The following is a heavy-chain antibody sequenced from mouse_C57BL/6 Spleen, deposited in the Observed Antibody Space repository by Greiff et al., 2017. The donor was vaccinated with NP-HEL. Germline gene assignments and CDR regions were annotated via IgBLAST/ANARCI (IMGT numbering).Heavy chain of an antibody. CDR3: ARGGITTVVAEDYAMDY. CDR1: GYTFTSYW. V-gene: IGHV1-55*01. Sequence: QVQLQQSGAELVKPGASVKMSCKASGYTFTSYWITWVKQRPGQGLEWIGDIYPGSGSTNYNEKFKSKATLTVDTSSSTAYMQLSSLTSEDSAVYYCARGGITTVVAEDYAMDYWGQGTSVTVSS. D-gene: IGHD1-1*01. J-gene: IGHJ4*01. CDR2: IYPGSGST.